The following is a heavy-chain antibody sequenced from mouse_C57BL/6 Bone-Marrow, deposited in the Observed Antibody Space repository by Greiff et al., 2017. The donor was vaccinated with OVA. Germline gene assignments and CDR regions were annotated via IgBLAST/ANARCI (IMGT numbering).Heavy chain of an antibody. CDR2: INSDGGST. V-gene: IGHV5-2*01. D-gene: IGHD1-1*01. Sequence: EVKLVESGGGLVQPGESLKLSCESNEYEFPSHDMSWVRKTPEKRLELVAAINSDGGSTYYPDTMERRFIISRDNTKKTLYLQMSSLRSEDTALYYCARDGYYGSSYWYFDVWGTGTTVTVSS. CDR1: EYEFPSHD. CDR3: ARDGYYGSSYWYFDV. J-gene: IGHJ1*03.